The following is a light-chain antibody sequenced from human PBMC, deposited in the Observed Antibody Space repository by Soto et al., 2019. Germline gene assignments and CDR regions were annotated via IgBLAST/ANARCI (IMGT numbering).Light chain of an antibody. CDR3: QQYGSSLL. V-gene: IGKV3-20*01. CDR1: QSVSSSY. J-gene: IGKJ4*01. Sequence: EIVLTQSPGTLSLSPGERATLSCRASQSVSSSYLAWYQQKPGQAPRLLIYGASSRATGIPDRFSGSGSGTDFTLIISRLEPEDFAVYYCQQYGSSLLFGGGTKVDIK. CDR2: GAS.